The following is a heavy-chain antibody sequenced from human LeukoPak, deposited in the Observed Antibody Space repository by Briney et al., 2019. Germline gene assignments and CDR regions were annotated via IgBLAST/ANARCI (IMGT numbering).Heavy chain of an antibody. V-gene: IGHV3-30*18. CDR3: AKDSSTWGNRYFDY. D-gene: IGHD2-2*01. Sequence: GGSLRLSCAVSGFTFSSYGVHWVRQAPGKGLEWVTFISHDGTKNYYADSVKGRFTVSRDNSKNTLYLQMDSLRADDTAVYYCAKDSSTWGNRYFDYWGQGTLVTVSS. J-gene: IGHJ4*02. CDR2: ISHDGTKN. CDR1: GFTFSSYG.